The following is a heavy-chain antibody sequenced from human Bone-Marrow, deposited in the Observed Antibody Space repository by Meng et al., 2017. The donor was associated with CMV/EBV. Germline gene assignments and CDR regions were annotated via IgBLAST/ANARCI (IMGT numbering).Heavy chain of an antibody. J-gene: IGHJ4*02. CDR1: GCTFSSYY. CDR2: INPNNGTT. D-gene: IGHD2-8*02. V-gene: IGHV1-2*02. CDR3: AGGWRRATGSDY. Sequence: ASVKVSCKASGCTFSSYYIRWVRQAPGQGLEWMGWINPNNGTTNYAQNFQGKVTLTREKSTSTAYMELSRLRSDDTAVYYGAGGWRRATGSDYWGQGTLVTVSS.